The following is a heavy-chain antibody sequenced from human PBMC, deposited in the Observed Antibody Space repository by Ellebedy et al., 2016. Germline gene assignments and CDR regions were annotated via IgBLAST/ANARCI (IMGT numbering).Heavy chain of an antibody. CDR1: GFTFSSYA. V-gene: IGHV3-23*01. CDR3: AKVKWWELLNYFDY. J-gene: IGHJ4*02. D-gene: IGHD1-26*01. CDR2: ISGSGGST. Sequence: GGSLRLSXAASGFTFSSYAMSWVRQAPGKGLEWVSAISGSGGSTYYADSVKGRFTISRDNSKNTLYLQMNSLRAEDTAVYYCAKVKWWELLNYFDYWGQGTLVTVSS.